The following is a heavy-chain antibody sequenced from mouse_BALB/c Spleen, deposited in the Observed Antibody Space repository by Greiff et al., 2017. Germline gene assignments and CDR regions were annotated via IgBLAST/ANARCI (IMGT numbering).Heavy chain of an antibody. J-gene: IGHJ4*01. CDR3: ARDDGYYPYAMDY. CDR2: IYPGNVNT. CDR1: GYTFTSYY. V-gene: IGHV1S56*01. Sequence: QVQLQQSGPELVKPGASVRISCKASGYTFTSYYIHWVKQRPGQGLEWIGWIYPGNVNTKYNEKFKGKATLTADKSSSTAYMQLSSLTSEDSAVYFCARDDGYYPYAMDYWGQGTSVTVSS. D-gene: IGHD2-3*01.